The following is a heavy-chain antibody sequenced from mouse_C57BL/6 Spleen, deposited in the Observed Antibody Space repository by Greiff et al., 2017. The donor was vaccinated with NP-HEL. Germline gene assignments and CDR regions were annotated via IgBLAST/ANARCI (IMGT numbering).Heavy chain of an antibody. CDR1: GFTFSSYA. J-gene: IGHJ3*01. CDR3: ARDDSYFAY. D-gene: IGHD2-4*01. CDR2: ISDGGSYT. Sequence: EVQLVESGGGLVKPGGSLKLSCAASGFTFSSYAMSWVRQTPEKRLEWVATISDGGSYTYYPDNVKGRFTISRDNAKNNLYLQMSHLKSEDTAMYYCARDDSYFAYWGQGTLVTVSA. V-gene: IGHV5-4*01.